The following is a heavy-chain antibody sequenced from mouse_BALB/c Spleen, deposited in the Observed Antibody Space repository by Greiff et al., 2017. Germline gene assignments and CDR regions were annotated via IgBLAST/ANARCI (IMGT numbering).Heavy chain of an antibody. J-gene: IGHJ2*01. V-gene: IGHV5-6*01. Sequence: EVQLVESGGDLVKPGGSLKLSCAASGFTFSSYGMSWVRQTPDKRLEWVATISSGGSYTYYPDSVKGRFTISRDNAKNTLYLQMSSLKSEDTAMYYCARHDGYDGWGQGTTLTVSS. CDR2: ISSGGSYT. D-gene: IGHD2-2*01. CDR1: GFTFSSYG. CDR3: ARHDGYDG.